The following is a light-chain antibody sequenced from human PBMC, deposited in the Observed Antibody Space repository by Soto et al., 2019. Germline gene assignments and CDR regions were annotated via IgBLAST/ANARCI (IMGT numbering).Light chain of an antibody. J-gene: IGKJ1*01. CDR3: QQYNNWPPT. Sequence: EVVMTQSPATLSVSPWERATLSCRASQSARSSLGWYQQKPGQAPSLLIYDVSIRATGIPARFNGSGSGTEFTLTISSLQSEDFAVYYCQQYNNWPPTFGQGTKVDIK. CDR1: QSARSS. V-gene: IGKV3-15*01. CDR2: DVS.